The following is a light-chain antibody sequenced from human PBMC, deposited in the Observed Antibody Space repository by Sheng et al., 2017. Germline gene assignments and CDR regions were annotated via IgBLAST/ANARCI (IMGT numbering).Light chain of an antibody. Sequence: SNELTQPPSVSVSPGQTASITCSGDKLGDKYACWYQQKSGHSPMLVIYQDSKRPSGIPERFSGSNSGNTATLTISGTQSMDEADYYCQAWDRDSSSLGFGGGTKLTVL. J-gene: IGLJ2*01. V-gene: IGLV3-1*01. CDR1: KLGDKY. CDR2: QDS. CDR3: QAWDRDSSSLG.